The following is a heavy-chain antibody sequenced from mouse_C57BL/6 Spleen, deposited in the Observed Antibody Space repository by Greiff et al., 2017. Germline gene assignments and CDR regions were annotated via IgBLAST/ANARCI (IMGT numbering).Heavy chain of an antibody. CDR3: AREGAQATSSFDY. V-gene: IGHV1-82*01. Sequence: VQLQQSGPELVKPGASVKISCKASGYAFSSSWMNWVKQRPGKGLEWIGRIYPGDGDTNYNGKFKGKATLTADKSSSTAYMQLSSLTSEDSAVYFCAREGAQATSSFDYWGQGTTLTVSS. J-gene: IGHJ2*01. D-gene: IGHD3-2*02. CDR1: GYAFSSSW. CDR2: IYPGDGDT.